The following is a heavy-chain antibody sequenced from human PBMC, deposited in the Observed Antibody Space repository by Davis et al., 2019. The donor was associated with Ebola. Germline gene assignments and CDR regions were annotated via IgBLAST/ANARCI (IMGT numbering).Heavy chain of an antibody. CDR3: TRGERYYDGSGPFVGEGAYYMDV. V-gene: IGHV3-48*03. Sequence: GESLKISCAASGFTFSTYEMNWVRQAPGKGLEWVSYISSSGSTIYYADSVKGRFTISRDNSKNSLYLQMNNLRTEDTALYYCTRGERYYDGSGPFVGEGAYYMDVWGKGTTVTVSS. CDR2: ISSSGSTI. CDR1: GFTFSTYE. D-gene: IGHD3-22*01. J-gene: IGHJ6*03.